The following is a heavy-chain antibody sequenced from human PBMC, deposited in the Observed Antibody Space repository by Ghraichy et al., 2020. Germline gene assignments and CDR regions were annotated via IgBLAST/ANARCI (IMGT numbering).Heavy chain of an antibody. CDR3: EGAPGSSGYYNNDY. CDR2: IYYSGST. CDR1: GGSISSSSYY. D-gene: IGHD3-22*01. Sequence: PETLSLTCTVSGGSISSSSYYWGWIRQPPGKGLEWIGSIYYSGSTYYNPSLKSRVTISVDTSKNQFSLKLSSVTAADTAVYYCEGAPGSSGYYNNDYWGQGTLVTVSS. J-gene: IGHJ4*02. V-gene: IGHV4-39*01.